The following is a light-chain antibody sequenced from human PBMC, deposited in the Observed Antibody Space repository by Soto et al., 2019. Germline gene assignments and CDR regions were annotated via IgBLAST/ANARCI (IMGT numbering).Light chain of an antibody. Sequence: QSVLTQPPSASGSPGQSVTISCTGSSSDVGGHNFVSWYQQHPGKAPKLIIYEVSKRPAGVPDRFSGSKSGNTASLTVSGLQAEDEAEYYCSSYTNINTRACVFGTGTKVTVL. CDR2: EVS. V-gene: IGLV2-8*01. CDR1: SSDVGGHNF. J-gene: IGLJ1*01. CDR3: SSYTNINTRACV.